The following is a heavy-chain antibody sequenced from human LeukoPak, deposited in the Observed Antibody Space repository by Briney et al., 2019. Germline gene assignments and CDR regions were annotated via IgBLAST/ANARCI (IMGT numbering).Heavy chain of an antibody. D-gene: IGHD2-2*01. CDR3: ARQQYVVPAAIFPGGFDP. J-gene: IGHJ5*02. V-gene: IGHV4-61*02. CDR1: GGSISSGSYY. Sequence: PSQTLSLTCTVSGGSISSGSYYWNWIRQPAGKGLEWIGRIYTSGSTNYNPSLKSRVTISVDTSKNQFSLKLSSVTAADTAVYYCARQQYVVPAAIFPGGFDPWGQGTLVTVSS. CDR2: IYTSGST.